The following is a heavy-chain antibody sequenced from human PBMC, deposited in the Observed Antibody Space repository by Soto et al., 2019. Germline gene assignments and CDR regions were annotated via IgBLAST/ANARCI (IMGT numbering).Heavy chain of an antibody. J-gene: IGHJ4*02. Sequence: QITLKESGPTLVKPTQTLTLTCTFSGFSLSTSGVGVGWIRQPPGKDLEWLALIYWDDDRRYSPSLKSRLTITKYTSKIQVVLTMTNMDPVDTSIYYCAHTSSSWYGNYWGQGTLVTVSS. CDR1: GFSLSTSGVG. V-gene: IGHV2-5*02. CDR2: IYWDDDR. D-gene: IGHD6-13*01. CDR3: AHTSSSWYGNY.